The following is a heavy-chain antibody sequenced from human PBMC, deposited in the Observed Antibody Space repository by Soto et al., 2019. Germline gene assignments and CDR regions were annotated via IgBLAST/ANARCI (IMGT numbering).Heavy chain of an antibody. CDR2: IWYDGSNK. V-gene: IGHV3-33*01. J-gene: IGHJ4*02. Sequence: RGSLRLSCAASGFTFSSYGMHWVRQAPGKGLEWVAVIWYDGSNKYYADSVKGRFTISRDNSKNTLYLQMNSLRAEDTAVYYCARDLYQVDTAMVPQNYFDYWGQGTLVTVSS. CDR3: ARDLYQVDTAMVPQNYFDY. D-gene: IGHD5-18*01. CDR1: GFTFSSYG.